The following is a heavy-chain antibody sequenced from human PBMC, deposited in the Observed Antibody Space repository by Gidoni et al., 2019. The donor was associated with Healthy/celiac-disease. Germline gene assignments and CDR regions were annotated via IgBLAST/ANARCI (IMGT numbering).Heavy chain of an antibody. D-gene: IGHD3-22*01. V-gene: IGHV3-13*01. CDR1: GFTFSSYD. J-gene: IGHJ6*02. CDR2: IGTAGDT. Sequence: EVQLVEYGGGLVQPGGCLRLACEASGFTFSSYDMHWVRQAKGKGHVWVSAIGTAGDTYYPGSVKGRFTISRENAKNSLYLQMTSLRAGDTAVYYCARDSRYYDSGLYYYGMDVWGQGTTVTVSS. CDR3: ARDSRYYDSGLYYYGMDV.